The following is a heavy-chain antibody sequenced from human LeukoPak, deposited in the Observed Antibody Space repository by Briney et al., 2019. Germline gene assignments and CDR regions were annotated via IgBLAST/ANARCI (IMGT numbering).Heavy chain of an antibody. CDR3: ASSGQDDY. V-gene: IGHV4-59*01. D-gene: IGHD2-15*01. Sequence: PSETLSLTCIVSGGSISSYYWSWLRQPPGKGLEWIGYIYYSGSTNYNPSLKSRVTISVDTSKNQFSLKLSSVTAADTAVYYCASSGQDDYWGQETLVTVAS. J-gene: IGHJ4*02. CDR2: IYYSGST. CDR1: GGSISSYY.